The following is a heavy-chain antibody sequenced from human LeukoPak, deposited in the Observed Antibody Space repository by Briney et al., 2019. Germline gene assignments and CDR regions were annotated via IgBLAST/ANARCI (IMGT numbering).Heavy chain of an antibody. CDR3: ARQPGGTAAFDI. D-gene: IGHD1-14*01. Sequence: SETLSLTCAVYSGSLSGYYGSWIRQPPGKGLEWIGEINHSGSNNYNPSLKSRVSISVDTSKNKFSLMLTSGTAADTAVYYCARQPGGTAAFDIWAQGTMVAVSS. CDR1: SGSLSGYY. V-gene: IGHV4-34*01. CDR2: INHSGSN. J-gene: IGHJ3*02.